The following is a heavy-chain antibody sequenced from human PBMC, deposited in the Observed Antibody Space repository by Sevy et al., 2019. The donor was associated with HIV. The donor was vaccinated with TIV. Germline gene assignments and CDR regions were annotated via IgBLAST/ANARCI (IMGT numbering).Heavy chain of an antibody. V-gene: IGHV3-30*03. CDR3: AGDFTGYNGMDV. Sequence: GGSLRLSCAVSGIIFTTSGMHWVRQAPGKGLEWVAVISYDGRNKFYGDSVKGRFTISRDNSKNILYLQMNSLRVEDTAVYYCAGDFTGYNGMDVWGQGTMVTVS. J-gene: IGHJ6*02. CDR2: ISYDGRNK. CDR1: GIIFTTSG. D-gene: IGHD3-9*01.